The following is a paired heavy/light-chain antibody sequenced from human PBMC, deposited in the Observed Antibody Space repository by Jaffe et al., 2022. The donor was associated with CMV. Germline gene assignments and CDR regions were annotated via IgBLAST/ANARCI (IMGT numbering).Heavy chain of an antibody. J-gene: IGHJ5*02. V-gene: IGHV1-18*01. CDR2: ISAYNGNT. Sequence: QVQLVQSGAEVKKPGASVKVSCKASGYTFTSYGISWVRQAPGQGLEWMGWISAYNGNTNYAQKLQGRVTMTTDTSTSTAYMELRSLRSDDTAVYYCARDFSGRRDYDILTGSTAAGWFDPWGQGTLVTVSS. CDR3: ARDFSGRRDYDILTGSTAAGWFDP. CDR1: GYTFTSYG. D-gene: IGHD3-9*01.
Light chain of an antibody. CDR2: KDS. CDR1: VLAKKY. CDR3: YSAADNNRV. J-gene: IGLJ3*02. V-gene: IGLV3-27*01. Sequence: SYELTQPSSVSVSPGQTARITCSGDVLAKKYARWFQQKPGQAPVLVIYKDSERPSGIPERFSGSSSGTTVTLTISGAQVEDEADYYCYSAADNNRVFGGGTKLTVL.